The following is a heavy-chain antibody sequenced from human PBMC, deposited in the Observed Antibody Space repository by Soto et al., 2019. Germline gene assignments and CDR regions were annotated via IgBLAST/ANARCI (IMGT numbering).Heavy chain of an antibody. CDR2: INHSGIT. D-gene: IGHD3-22*01. CDR3: ARFPFDSNDWTNPRYFDL. Sequence: QVQIQQWGAGLLKPAETLSLTCAVYGGSFSDYYWSWIRQPPGKGLEWIGEINHSGITNYSPSLKSRVTMSVDTSKNQFSRKLTSVTAADTALYYCARFPFDSNDWTNPRYFDLWGQGTLVTVSS. CDR1: GGSFSDYY. J-gene: IGHJ5*02. V-gene: IGHV4-34*01.